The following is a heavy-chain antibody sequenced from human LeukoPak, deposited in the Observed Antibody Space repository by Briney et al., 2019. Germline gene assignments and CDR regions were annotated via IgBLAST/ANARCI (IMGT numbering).Heavy chain of an antibody. J-gene: IGHJ6*03. CDR2: ISTYNGNT. CDR3: ARVGSGGSWDYYYMDV. D-gene: IGHD2-15*01. V-gene: IGHV1-18*01. Sequence: ASLKVSCKPSGYTFTSYGISWVRQTPEQGHEWMGWISTYNGNTNYAQKLQGRVTMTTDTSTSTAYMELRSLRSDDTAVYYCARVGSGGSWDYYYMDVWGKGTTVTVSS. CDR1: GYTFTSYG.